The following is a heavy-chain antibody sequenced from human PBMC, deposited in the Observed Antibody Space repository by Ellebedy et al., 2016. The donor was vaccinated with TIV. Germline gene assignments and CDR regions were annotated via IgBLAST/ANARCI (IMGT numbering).Heavy chain of an antibody. CDR2: ISSSNIYI. Sequence: PGGSLRLSCAASGFTFSSYNMNWVRQAPGKGLEWVSSISSSNIYIFYADSVKGRFTISRDNAKNSLYLQMNSLRAEDTAVYYCARDRGYYDSNGYPYYFDYWGQGTPVTVSS. CDR3: ARDRGYYDSNGYPYYFDY. D-gene: IGHD3-22*01. CDR1: GFTFSSYN. J-gene: IGHJ4*02. V-gene: IGHV3-21*01.